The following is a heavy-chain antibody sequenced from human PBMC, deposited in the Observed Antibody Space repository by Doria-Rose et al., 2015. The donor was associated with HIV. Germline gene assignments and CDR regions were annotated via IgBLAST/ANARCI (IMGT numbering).Heavy chain of an antibody. D-gene: IGHD6-13*01. CDR1: GVSLSSPGMG. CDR3: ARIKSSRWYHKYYFDF. CDR2: IFSDDER. Sequence: QATLKESGPVLVKPTETLTLTCTVSGVSLSSPGMGVSWIRQPPGKAPEWLANIFSDDERSYKTSLKSRLTISRGTSKSQVVLTMTDMDPVDTATYYCARIKSSRWYHKYYFDFWGQGILVIVSA. J-gene: IGHJ4*02. V-gene: IGHV2-26*01.